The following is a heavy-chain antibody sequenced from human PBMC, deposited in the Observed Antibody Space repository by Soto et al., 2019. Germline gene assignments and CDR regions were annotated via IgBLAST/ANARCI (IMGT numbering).Heavy chain of an antibody. CDR2: IHYTGRT. CDR3: ARILGVGTGFGGVGV. V-gene: IGHV4-61*01. CDR1: GGSVSSGSYY. D-gene: IGHD3-10*01. J-gene: IGHJ6*02. Sequence: QVQLQESGPGLVKPSETLSLTCTVSGGSVSSGSYYWSWIRQPPGKGLEWIGHIHYTGRTNYNASLKSRVTVSVDTSKNQFSLNLSPVTAADTAVYYCARILGVGTGFGGVGVWGQGTTVTVSS.